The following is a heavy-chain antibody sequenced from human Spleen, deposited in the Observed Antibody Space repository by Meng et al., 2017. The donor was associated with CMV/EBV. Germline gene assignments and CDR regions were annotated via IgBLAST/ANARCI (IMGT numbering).Heavy chain of an antibody. CDR3: ARGYCSSTSCYRGDDAFDI. Sequence: GESLKISCAASGFTVNNNYMTWVRQAPGKGLEWVSIIYDGGSTYYADYVKGRFTISRDNSKNTLYLQMNSLRVEDTAVYYCARGYCSSTSCYRGDDAFDIWGQGTMVTVSS. J-gene: IGHJ3*02. D-gene: IGHD2-2*01. CDR1: GFTVNNNY. CDR2: IYDGGST. V-gene: IGHV3-66*02.